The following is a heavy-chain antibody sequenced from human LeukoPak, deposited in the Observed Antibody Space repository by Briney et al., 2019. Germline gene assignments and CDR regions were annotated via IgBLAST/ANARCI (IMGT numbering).Heavy chain of an antibody. J-gene: IGHJ6*03. CDR1: GYTFTSYG. Sequence: ASVKVSCKASGYTFTSYGISWVRQAPGQGLEWMGWISAYNGNTNYAQKLQGRVTMTTDTSTSTAYMELRSLRSDDTAVYYCARDRGRSGYDSIVPSYYYYYYMDVWGKGTTVTVSS. CDR3: ARDRGRSGYDSIVPSYYYYYYMDV. CDR2: ISAYNGNT. V-gene: IGHV1-18*01. D-gene: IGHD5-12*01.